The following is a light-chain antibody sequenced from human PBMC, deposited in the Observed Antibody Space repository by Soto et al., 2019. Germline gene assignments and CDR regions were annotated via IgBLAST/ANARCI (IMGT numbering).Light chain of an antibody. CDR3: QQYGRSPGLIT. V-gene: IGKV3-20*01. CDR1: QSVSSTY. CDR2: EAS. Sequence: EIVLTQSSGTLSLSPGERATLSCRASQSVSSTYLAWYQQKPGQAPRLLIYEASIRATGIPDRFSGSGSGTDFTLTISRLEPEDFAVYYCQQYGRSPGLITFGPGTKVDIK. J-gene: IGKJ3*01.